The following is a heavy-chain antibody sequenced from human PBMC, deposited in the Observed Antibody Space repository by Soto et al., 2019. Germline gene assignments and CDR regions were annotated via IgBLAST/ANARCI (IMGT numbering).Heavy chain of an antibody. V-gene: IGHV1-46*01. D-gene: IGHD4-17*01. CDR2: INPTGGVT. Sequence: ASVKVSCKASGGTFSSYAISWVRQAPGQGLEWVGKINPTGGVTSYAQKFQGRVTMTRDMSTTTVYMELSSLRSEDAAVYYCVRDYGDYVWDYWGQGTLVTVSS. CDR3: VRDYGDYVWDY. CDR1: GGTFSSYA. J-gene: IGHJ4*02.